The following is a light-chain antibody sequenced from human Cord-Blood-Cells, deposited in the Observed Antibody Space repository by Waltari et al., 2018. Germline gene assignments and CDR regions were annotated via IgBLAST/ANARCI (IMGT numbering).Light chain of an antibody. J-gene: IGLJ2*01. V-gene: IGLV2-14*01. Sequence: SALTQPASVSGSPGQSIPISCTGTSRDVGGLYSVSWYQQHPGQAPKLMIYDVSNRPAGVSIPFSGYKSCNSASLTISGLEAEDEADYYCSSYTSCNTVVFGGGTKLTVL. CDR2: DVS. CDR1: SRDVGGLYS. CDR3: SSYTSCNTVV.